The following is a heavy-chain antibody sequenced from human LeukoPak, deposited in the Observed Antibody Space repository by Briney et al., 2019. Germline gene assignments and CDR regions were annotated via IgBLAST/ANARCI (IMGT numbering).Heavy chain of an antibody. V-gene: IGHV4-39*07. CDR3: ARDPSTPTAFDY. J-gene: IGHJ4*02. CDR1: GGSISGRTYY. Sequence: PSETLSLTCTVSGGSISGRTYYWGWLRQPPGKGLEGIGSISFNENTYYNPSLKGRVTVSVDRSKNHFSLKLNSVTAADTAVYYCARDPSTPTAFDYWGQGALVTVSS. CDR2: ISFNENT. D-gene: IGHD6-25*01.